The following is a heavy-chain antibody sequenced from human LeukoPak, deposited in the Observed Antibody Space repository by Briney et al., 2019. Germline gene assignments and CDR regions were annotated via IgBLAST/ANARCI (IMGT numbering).Heavy chain of an antibody. V-gene: IGHV3-23*01. CDR3: ARSTSVTPTEFDY. CDR1: GFTFSTYA. J-gene: IGHJ4*02. D-gene: IGHD4-17*01. CDR2: ISGGGSGT. Sequence: LSCXXSGFTFSTYAMTWVRQAPGKGLEWVSAISGGGSGTYYVDSVKGRFTISRDNSKNTLYLQMNSLRAEDTAVYYCARSTSVTPTEFDYWGQGTLVTVSS.